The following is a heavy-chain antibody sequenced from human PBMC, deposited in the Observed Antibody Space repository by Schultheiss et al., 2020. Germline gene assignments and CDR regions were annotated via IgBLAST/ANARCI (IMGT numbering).Heavy chain of an antibody. V-gene: IGHV4-61*08. CDR2: IYYSGST. J-gene: IGHJ4*02. Sequence: SQTLSLTCTVSGGSVNSGGYYWSWIRQPPGKGLEWIGYIYYSGSTNYNPSLKSRVTISIDTSKNQFSLKLSSVTAADTAVYYCAIYSYGFDYFDYWGQGTLVTVSS. CDR3: AIYSYGFDYFDY. D-gene: IGHD5-18*01. CDR1: GGSVNSGGYY.